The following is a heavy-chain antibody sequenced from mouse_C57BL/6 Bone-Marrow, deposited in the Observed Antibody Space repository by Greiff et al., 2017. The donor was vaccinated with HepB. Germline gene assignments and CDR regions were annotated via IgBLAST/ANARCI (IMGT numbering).Heavy chain of an antibody. Sequence: QVQLQQSGPELVKPGASVKISCKASGYAFSSSWMNWVKQRPGKGLEWIGRIYPGDGDTNYNGKFKGKATLTADKSSSTAYMQLSSLTSEDSAVYFCAREDYGSSYRDFDYWGQGTTLTVSS. D-gene: IGHD1-1*01. V-gene: IGHV1-82*01. J-gene: IGHJ2*01. CDR3: AREDYGSSYRDFDY. CDR1: GYAFSSSW. CDR2: IYPGDGDT.